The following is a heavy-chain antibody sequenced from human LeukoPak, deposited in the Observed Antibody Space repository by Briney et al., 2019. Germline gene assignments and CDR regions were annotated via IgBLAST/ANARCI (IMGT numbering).Heavy chain of an antibody. CDR1: GYTFTSYD. V-gene: IGHV1-8*03. CDR3: ARASEDYDFWSGLRYYYYYMDV. D-gene: IGHD3-3*01. Sequence: ASVKVSCKASGYTFTSYDINWVRQATGQGLEWMGWMNPKSGNTGYAQKFQGRVTITRNTSISTAYMELSSLRSEDTAVYYCARASEDYDFWSGLRYYYYYMDVWGKGTTVTVSS. J-gene: IGHJ6*03. CDR2: MNPKSGNT.